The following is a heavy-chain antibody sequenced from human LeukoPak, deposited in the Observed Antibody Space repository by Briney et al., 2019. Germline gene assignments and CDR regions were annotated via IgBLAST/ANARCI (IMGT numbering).Heavy chain of an antibody. CDR3: ARGNPPGVRAPYSSSRWYLRWFDP. Sequence: SETLSLTCTVSGYSISSGYYWGWIRQPPGKGLEWIGSIYHSGSTYYNPSLKSRVTISVDTSKNQFSLKLSSVTAADTAVYYCARGNPPGVRAPYSSSRWYLRWFDPWGQGTLVTVSS. D-gene: IGHD6-13*01. CDR1: GYSISSGYY. J-gene: IGHJ5*02. CDR2: IYHSGST. V-gene: IGHV4-38-2*02.